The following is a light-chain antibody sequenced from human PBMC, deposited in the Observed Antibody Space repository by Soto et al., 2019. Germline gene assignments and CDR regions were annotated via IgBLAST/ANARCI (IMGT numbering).Light chain of an antibody. J-gene: IGLJ1*01. CDR2: EVN. Sequence: ALTQPPSASGSPGQSVTISCTGTSSDVGGYNYVSWYQQHPGKVPKLMVYEVNKRPSGVPDRFSGSKSGNTASLTVSGLQAEDEADYYCTSYAGGNNVFGTGTKVTVL. CDR1: SSDVGGYNY. V-gene: IGLV2-8*01. CDR3: TSYAGGNNV.